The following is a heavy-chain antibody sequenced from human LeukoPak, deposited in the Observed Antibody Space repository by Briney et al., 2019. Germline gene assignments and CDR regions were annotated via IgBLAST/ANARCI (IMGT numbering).Heavy chain of an antibody. CDR3: ARECGGYCYSESMRNGFEI. J-gene: IGHJ3*02. V-gene: IGHV4-34*01. D-gene: IGHD2-21*02. Sequence: TSETVSLNCAIYSLTFSGYFRSWIRHPPGKGLEWIGKINYSGSTNYNPSLQSRVTISVDTSKNQFSLNLSSVTDAATVVYYSARECGGYCYSESMRNGFEIWAQGKMVTVSS. CDR1: SLTFSGYF. CDR2: INYSGST.